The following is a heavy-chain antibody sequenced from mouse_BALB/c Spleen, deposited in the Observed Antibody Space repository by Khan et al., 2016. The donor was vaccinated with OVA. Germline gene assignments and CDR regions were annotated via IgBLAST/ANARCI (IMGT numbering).Heavy chain of an antibody. Sequence: IQLVQSGPELKKPGETVKISCKASGYTFTNYGMNWVKLAPGKGLKWMGWINTYTGEPTYADDFKGRFAFSLETSASTAYLQINNLKNEDTATYFGARMKPYWYFDVWGAGTTVTVSS. J-gene: IGHJ1*01. CDR1: GYTFTNYG. V-gene: IGHV9-3-1*01. CDR3: ARMKPYWYFDV. CDR2: INTYTGEP.